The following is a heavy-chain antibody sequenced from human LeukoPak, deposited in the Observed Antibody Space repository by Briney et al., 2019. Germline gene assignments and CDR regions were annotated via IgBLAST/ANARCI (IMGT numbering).Heavy chain of an antibody. D-gene: IGHD5-18*01. V-gene: IGHV3-23*01. J-gene: IGHJ4*02. CDR1: GFTFGSHG. CDR3: GKTTVGYSSGQKPAWPVDY. CDR2: IFGSGGSP. Sequence: GGSLRLSCEASGFTFGSHGMYWVRQAPGKGLEWVAGIFGSGGSPHYADPVKGRFTISRDNSRNTVYLQINSLRAEDTAVYYCGKTTVGYSSGQKPAWPVDYWGQGTLVTISS.